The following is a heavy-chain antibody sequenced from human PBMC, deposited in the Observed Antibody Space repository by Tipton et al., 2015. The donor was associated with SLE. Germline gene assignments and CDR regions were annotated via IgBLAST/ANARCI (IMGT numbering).Heavy chain of an antibody. D-gene: IGHD3-3*01. CDR3: ARGVVSGYDFWSGDPYNWFDP. CDR1: GGSIGSSTYY. CDR2: IYYSGGT. V-gene: IGHV4-39*07. J-gene: IGHJ5*02. Sequence: TLSLTCTVSGGSIGSSTYYWGWIRQPPGKGLEWIGSIYYSGGTYYNPSLKSRVTISVDTSKNQFSLKLSSVTAADTAVYYCARGVVSGYDFWSGDPYNWFDPWGQGTLVTVSS.